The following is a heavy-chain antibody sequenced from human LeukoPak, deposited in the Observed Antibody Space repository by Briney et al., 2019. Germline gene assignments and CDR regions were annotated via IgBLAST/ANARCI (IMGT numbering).Heavy chain of an antibody. CDR1: GFTFDDYA. CDR3: AKDPRIAAAGHNPYYFDY. CDR2: ISWNSDSI. Sequence: GGSLRLSCGASGFTFDDYAMHWVRQAPGKGLEWVSGISWNSDSIDYADSVKGRFTISRDNAKKSLYLQMNSLRAEDTALYYCAKDPRIAAAGHNPYYFDYWGQGTLVTVSS. J-gene: IGHJ4*02. V-gene: IGHV3-9*01. D-gene: IGHD6-13*01.